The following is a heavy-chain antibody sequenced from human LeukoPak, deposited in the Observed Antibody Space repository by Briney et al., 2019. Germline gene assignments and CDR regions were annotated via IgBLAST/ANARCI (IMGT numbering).Heavy chain of an antibody. CDR2: ISFDGSNT. Sequence: GGSLRLSCAASGFTFSSYAIHWVRQAPGKGLEWVAVISFDGSNTYYADSVKGRFTISRDNSKNTLYLQMNSLRAEDTAVYYCARGGAYSSSWYVDYWGQGTLVTVSS. CDR3: ARGGAYSSSWYVDY. J-gene: IGHJ4*02. CDR1: GFTFSSYA. D-gene: IGHD6-13*01. V-gene: IGHV3-30*04.